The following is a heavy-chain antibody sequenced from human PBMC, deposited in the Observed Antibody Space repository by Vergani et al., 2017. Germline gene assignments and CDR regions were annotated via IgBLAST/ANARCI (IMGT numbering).Heavy chain of an antibody. V-gene: IGHV3-23*01. CDR1: GFTFSSYA. CDR2: ISGSGGST. J-gene: IGHJ6*02. Sequence: EVQLLESGGGLVQPGGSLRLSCAASGFTFSSYAMSWVRQAPGKGLEWVSAISGSGGSTYYADSVKGRFTISRDNSKNTLYLQMNSLRAEDTAVYYCAKDGDDTMVRGVRYYYYYGMDVWGQGTTVTVSS. D-gene: IGHD3-10*01. CDR3: AKDGDDTMVRGVRYYYYYGMDV.